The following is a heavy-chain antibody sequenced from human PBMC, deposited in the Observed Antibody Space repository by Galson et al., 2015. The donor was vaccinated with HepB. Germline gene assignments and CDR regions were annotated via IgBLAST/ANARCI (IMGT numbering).Heavy chain of an antibody. J-gene: IGHJ3*02. D-gene: IGHD3-10*01. CDR3: ARDHFQGLGELFALDAFEM. Sequence: SLRLSCAASGFNFSSYEMNWVRQAPGKGLEWVSYISSRGSTIYYADSVKGRFTISRDNAKNSVFLQMNSLRAEDTAVYYCARDHFQGLGELFALDAFEMWGQGTVVTVSS. V-gene: IGHV3-48*03. CDR1: GFNFSSYE. CDR2: ISSRGSTI.